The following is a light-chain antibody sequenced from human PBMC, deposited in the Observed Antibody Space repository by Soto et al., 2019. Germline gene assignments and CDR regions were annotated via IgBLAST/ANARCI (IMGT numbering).Light chain of an antibody. J-gene: IGLJ1*01. Sequence: QSALTQPPSASGSPGQSVTISCTGTSSDVGGYKYVSWYQQHPGKAPKLMIYEVSQRPSGVPDRFSGSKSDNTASLTVSGLQAEDEADYYCSSYVGSNIYVFGTGTKVTVL. CDR2: EVS. CDR1: SSDVGGYKY. V-gene: IGLV2-8*01. CDR3: SSYVGSNIYV.